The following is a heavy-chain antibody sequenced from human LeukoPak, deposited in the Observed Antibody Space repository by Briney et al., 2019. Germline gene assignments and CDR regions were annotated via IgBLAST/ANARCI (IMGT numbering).Heavy chain of an antibody. CDR3: GHARLLGDFDY. D-gene: IGHD2-15*01. CDR1: GFSLSTSGVA. Sequence: SGPTLVNPTQTLTLTCTFSGFSLSTSGVAVGWIRQPPGKALEWLALIYWDDDKRYSPSLKSRLSITKDTSKNQVVLTMTNMDPVDTAAYFCGHARLLGDFDYWGQGTLVTVSS. CDR2: IYWDDDK. V-gene: IGHV2-5*02. J-gene: IGHJ4*02.